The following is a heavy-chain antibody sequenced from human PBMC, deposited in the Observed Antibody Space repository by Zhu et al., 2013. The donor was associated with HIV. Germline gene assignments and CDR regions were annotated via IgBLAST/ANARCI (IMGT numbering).Heavy chain of an antibody. CDR3: ARSPWYGSVPFDP. V-gene: IGHV4-34*01. CDR2: INHSGST. D-gene: IGHD3-10*01. Sequence: QVQLQQWGAGLLKPSETLSLTCAVYGGSFSGYYWSWIRQPPGKGLEWIGEINHSGSTNYNPSLKSRVTISVDTSKNQFSLKLSSVTAADTAVYYCARSPWYGSVPFDPWGQGTLVTVSS. CDR1: GGSFSGYY. J-gene: IGHJ5*02.